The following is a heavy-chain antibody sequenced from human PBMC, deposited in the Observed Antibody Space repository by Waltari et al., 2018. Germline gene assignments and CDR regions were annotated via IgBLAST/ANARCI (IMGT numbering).Heavy chain of an antibody. CDR3: ARKGYTSSWYNY. Sequence: QVQLQQWGAGLLKTSETLSLTRAAHGGSFSDYDGSWTRHPPGKGLEWMGEINYTGSTTYKPSLKSRVTISVDTSKNQFSLKLSSVTAADTAVYFCARKGYTSSWYNYWGQGTLVTVSS. V-gene: IGHV4-34*01. J-gene: IGHJ4*02. D-gene: IGHD6-13*01. CDR2: INYTGST. CDR1: GGSFSDYD.